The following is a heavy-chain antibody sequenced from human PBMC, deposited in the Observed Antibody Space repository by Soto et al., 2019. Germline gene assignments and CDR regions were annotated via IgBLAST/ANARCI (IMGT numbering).Heavy chain of an antibody. CDR3: AKDSRLVVPAAKTYFQH. CDR2: ISGSGGST. D-gene: IGHD2-2*01. V-gene: IGHV3-23*01. CDR1: GFTFSSYA. Sequence: GGSLRLSCAASGFTFSSYAMSWVRQAPGKGLEWVSAISGSGGSTYYADSVKGRFTISRDNSKNTLYLQMNSLRAEDTAVYYCAKDSRLVVPAAKTYFQHWGQGTLVTVSS. J-gene: IGHJ1*01.